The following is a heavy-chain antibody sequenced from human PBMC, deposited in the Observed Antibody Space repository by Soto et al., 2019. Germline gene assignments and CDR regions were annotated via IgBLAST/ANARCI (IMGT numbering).Heavy chain of an antibody. D-gene: IGHD2-21*01. CDR1: GYTFTSYG. J-gene: IGHJ5*02. Sequence: GASVKVSCKASGYTFTSYGISWVRQAPGQGLEWMGWIGAYNGNTNYAQKLQGRVTMTTDTSTSTAYMELRSLRSDDTAVYYCARARRTPGVIGWFDPWGQGTLVTVSS. CDR3: ARARRTPGVIGWFDP. CDR2: IGAYNGNT. V-gene: IGHV1-18*01.